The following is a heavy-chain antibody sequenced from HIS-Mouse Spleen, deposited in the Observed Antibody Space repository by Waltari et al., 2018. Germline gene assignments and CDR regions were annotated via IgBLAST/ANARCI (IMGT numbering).Heavy chain of an antibody. Sequence: EVQLVESGGGLVQPGGSRSPSCAASGFPFSTSDMHGVRQATGKGLEWVSAIGTAGDTYYPGSVKGRFTISRENAKNSLYLQMNSLRAGDTAVYYCARGSTSGEWFDPWGQGTLVTVSS. V-gene: IGHV3-13*01. CDR1: GFPFSTSD. D-gene: IGHD7-27*01. CDR2: IGTAGDT. J-gene: IGHJ5*02. CDR3: ARGSTSGEWFDP.